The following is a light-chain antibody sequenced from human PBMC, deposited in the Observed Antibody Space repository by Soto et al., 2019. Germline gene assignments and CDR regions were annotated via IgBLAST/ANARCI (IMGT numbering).Light chain of an antibody. V-gene: IGLV1-40*01. CDR2: GNS. Sequence: QSVLTQPPSVSGAPGQRVTISCTGSSSNIGAGYDVHWYQQLPGTAPKLLIYGNSNRPSGVPDRFSGSESGTSASLAITGLHAEAEADYYRQPYDSSLNGWVFGGGTNLTVL. CDR3: QPYDSSLNGWV. CDR1: SSNIGAGYD. J-gene: IGLJ3*02.